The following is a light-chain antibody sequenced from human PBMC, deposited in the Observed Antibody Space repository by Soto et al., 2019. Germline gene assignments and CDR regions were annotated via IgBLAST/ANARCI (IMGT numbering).Light chain of an antibody. CDR1: QSVNSW. CDR3: QQYNSYSWT. CDR2: DAS. J-gene: IGKJ1*01. Sequence: IQMTQSPSTLSAFVGDRVTITCRASQSVNSWLAWYQQRPGKAPKLLIYDASTLESGVPSRFSGSGSGTEFTLTISSLQPDDFATYYCQQYNSYSWTFGQGTKWIS. V-gene: IGKV1-5*01.